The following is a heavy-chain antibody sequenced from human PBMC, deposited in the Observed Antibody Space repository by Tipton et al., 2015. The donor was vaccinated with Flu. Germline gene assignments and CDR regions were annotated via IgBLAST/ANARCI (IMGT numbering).Heavy chain of an antibody. D-gene: IGHD5-18*01. Sequence: QLVQSGAEVKKPGASVKVSCKASGYTFTGYYMHWVRQAPGQGLEWMGWINPNSGGTNYAQKFQGRVTMTRDTSISTAYMELSSLRSEDTAVYYCASSPVVDTAMGNFDYWGQGTLVTVSS. CDR1: GYTFTGYY. CDR2: INPNSGGT. CDR3: ASSPVVDTAMGNFDY. J-gene: IGHJ4*02. V-gene: IGHV1-2*02.